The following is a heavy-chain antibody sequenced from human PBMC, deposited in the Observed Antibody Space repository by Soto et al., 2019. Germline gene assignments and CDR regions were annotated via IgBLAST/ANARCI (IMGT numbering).Heavy chain of an antibody. D-gene: IGHD2-15*01. V-gene: IGHV1-24*01. CDR1: GYTLTELS. J-gene: IGHJ4*02. CDR2: FDPEDGET. Sequence: QVQLVQSGAEVKKPGASVKVSCKVSGYTLTELSMHWVRQAPGKGLEWMGGFDPEDGETIYAQKFQGRVTMTEETSTDTAYMELRSLRSEDTAVYYCATGVRGYCSGGSCYNYWGQGTLVTVSS. CDR3: ATGVRGYCSGGSCYNY.